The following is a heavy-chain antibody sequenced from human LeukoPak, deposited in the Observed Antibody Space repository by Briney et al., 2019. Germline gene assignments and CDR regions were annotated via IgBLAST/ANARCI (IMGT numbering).Heavy chain of an antibody. CDR3: ARKVGYYYYMDV. Sequence: SETLSLTCAVYGGSFSGYYWSWIRQPPGKGLEWIGEINHSGSTNYNPSLKSRVTISLDTSKNQFSLKLSSVTAADTAVYYCARKVGYYYYMDVWGKGTTVTVSS. J-gene: IGHJ6*03. CDR1: GGSFSGYY. D-gene: IGHD2-15*01. CDR2: INHSGST. V-gene: IGHV4-34*01.